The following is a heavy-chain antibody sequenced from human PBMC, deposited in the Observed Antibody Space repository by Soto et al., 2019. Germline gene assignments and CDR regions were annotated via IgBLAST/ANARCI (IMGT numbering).Heavy chain of an antibody. V-gene: IGHV1-69*01. Sequence: QVQLVQSGAEVKKPGSSVKVSCKASGGTFSSYAISWVRQAPGQGLEWMGGIIPIFGTANYSQKFHGRVTITAAESTSTAYLELSSLRSAGTAVYYCARLIVGAPPASDYYYYYGMDVWGQGTTVTVSS. CDR1: GGTFSSYA. CDR2: IIPIFGTA. CDR3: ARLIVGAPPASDYYYYYGMDV. D-gene: IGHD1-26*01. J-gene: IGHJ6*02.